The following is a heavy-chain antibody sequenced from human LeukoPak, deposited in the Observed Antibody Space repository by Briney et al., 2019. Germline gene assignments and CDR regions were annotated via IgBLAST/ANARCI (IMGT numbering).Heavy chain of an antibody. Sequence: ASVKVSCKASGYTLTSYYMHWVRQAPGQGLEWMGIINPSGGSTSYAQKFQGRVTITTDESTSTAYMELSSLRSEDTAVYYCARGQGIAAYFDYWGQGTLVTVSS. CDR3: ARGQGIAAYFDY. CDR1: GYTLTSYY. D-gene: IGHD6-13*01. V-gene: IGHV1-46*01. J-gene: IGHJ4*02. CDR2: INPSGGST.